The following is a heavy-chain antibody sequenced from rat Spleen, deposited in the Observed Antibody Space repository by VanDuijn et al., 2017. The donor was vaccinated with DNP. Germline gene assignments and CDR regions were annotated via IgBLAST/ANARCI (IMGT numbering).Heavy chain of an antibody. CDR3: ARWDYDGWFAY. Sequence: QVQLKESGPGLVQPSQTLSLTCTVSGFSLTNYAVGWVRQPPGKGLEWIAAVSSGGNTYYNSGLKSRLSISRDTSKSQVFLKMNSVQTEDTAMYFCARWDYDGWFAYWGQGTLVTVSS. J-gene: IGHJ3*01. CDR1: GFSLTNYA. D-gene: IGHD1-12*02. V-gene: IGHV2S12*01. CDR2: VSSGGNT.